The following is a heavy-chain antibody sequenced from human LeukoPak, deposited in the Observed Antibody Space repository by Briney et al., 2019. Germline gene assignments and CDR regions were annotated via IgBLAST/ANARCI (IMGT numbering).Heavy chain of an antibody. CDR1: GFTFSNYW. Sequence: GGSLRLSCAASGFTFSNYWMHWVRQAPGKGLVWVSRINSDGSSTNYADSVKGRFTISRDNAKNTLYLQMNSLRAEDTAVYYCANSRWSGYADSWGQGTLVTVSS. J-gene: IGHJ5*01. D-gene: IGHD3-3*01. V-gene: IGHV3-74*01. CDR2: INSDGSST. CDR3: ANSRWSGYADS.